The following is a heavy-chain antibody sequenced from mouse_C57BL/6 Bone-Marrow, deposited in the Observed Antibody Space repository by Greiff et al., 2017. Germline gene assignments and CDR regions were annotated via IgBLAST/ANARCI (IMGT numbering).Heavy chain of an antibody. Sequence: LQESGAELVKPGASVKLSCKASGYTFTSYWMHWVKQRPGQGLEWIGMIHPNSGSTNYNEKFKSKSTLTVDKSSSTAYMQLSSLTSGDTAVYYCARFVAYWGQGTLVTVSA. CDR1: GYTFTSYW. V-gene: IGHV1-64*01. CDR3: ARFVAY. J-gene: IGHJ3*01. CDR2: IHPNSGST.